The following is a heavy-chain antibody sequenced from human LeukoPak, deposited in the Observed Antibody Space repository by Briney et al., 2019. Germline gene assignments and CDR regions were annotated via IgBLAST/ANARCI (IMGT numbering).Heavy chain of an antibody. V-gene: IGHV3-7*01. J-gene: IGHJ4*02. D-gene: IGHD3-16*01. CDR3: VRESRPGGAMGLYHNFDY. CDR1: GFNISDFW. CDR2: IKEDGTET. Sequence: GGSLRLSCAASGFNISDFWMTWVRQAPGKGLEWVANIKEDGTETHLVDSVKGRFTISRDNAKNVLYLQMNSLRGDDTATYYCVRESRPGGAMGLYHNFDYWGQGTLVAVSS.